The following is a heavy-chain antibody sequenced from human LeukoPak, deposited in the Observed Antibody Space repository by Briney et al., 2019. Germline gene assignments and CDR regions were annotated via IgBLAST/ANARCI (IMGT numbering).Heavy chain of an antibody. V-gene: IGHV4-59*01. CDR3: ASPGEYGEDAFDI. Sequence: SETLSLTCTVSGGSISTYYWTWIRQPPGKGLEWIGYIYYSGSTNYNPSLKSRVAISVDTSKNQFSLNLSSVTAADTAVYYCASPGEYGEDAFDIWGQGTMVTVSS. CDR2: IYYSGST. J-gene: IGHJ3*02. D-gene: IGHD3-10*01. CDR1: GGSISTYY.